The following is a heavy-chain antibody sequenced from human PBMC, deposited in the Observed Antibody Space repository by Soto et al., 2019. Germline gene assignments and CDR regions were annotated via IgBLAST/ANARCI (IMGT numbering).Heavy chain of an antibody. CDR3: AREGISAAIAY. CDR1: GFTFSDYY. D-gene: IGHD6-13*01. Sequence: QVQLVESGGGLVNPGGSLRLSCTASGFTFSDYYMSWVRQAPGKGLEWVSYISTSSSYTDYADSMKGRFTISRDNAKNSLFLQMNSLRAEDTAVYYCAREGISAAIAYWGQGTLVTVSS. CDR2: ISTSSSYT. J-gene: IGHJ4*02. V-gene: IGHV3-11*06.